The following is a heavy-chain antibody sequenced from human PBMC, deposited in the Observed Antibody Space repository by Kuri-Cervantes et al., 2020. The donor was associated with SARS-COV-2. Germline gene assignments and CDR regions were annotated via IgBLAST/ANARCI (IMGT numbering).Heavy chain of an antibody. D-gene: IGHD4-11*01. J-gene: IGHJ3*02. CDR1: GGTFNIYA. CDR2: IIPIFTPA. V-gene: IGHV1-69*13. Sequence: SVKVSCKASGGTFNIYAFSWVRQAPGQGPEWMGGIIPIFTPAHYAQKFQGRLTTTADESTNTVYTELGGLKSDDTALYFCARDADYSATTYSSFDIWGQGTMVTVSS. CDR3: ARDADYSATTYSSFDI.